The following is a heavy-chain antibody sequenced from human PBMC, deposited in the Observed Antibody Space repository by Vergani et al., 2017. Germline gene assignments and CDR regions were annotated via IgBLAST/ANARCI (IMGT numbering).Heavy chain of an antibody. J-gene: IGHJ4*02. CDR3: AKDHNSYSGSDY. CDR1: GFTFSSYG. V-gene: IGHV3-30*18. D-gene: IGHD1-26*01. Sequence: VQLLESGGGLVQPGGSLRLSCAASGFTFSSYGMHWVRQAPGKGLEWVAVISYDGSNKYYADSVKGRFTISRDNSKNTLYLQMNSLRAEDTAVYYCAKDHNSYSGSDYWGQGTLVTVSS. CDR2: ISYDGSNK.